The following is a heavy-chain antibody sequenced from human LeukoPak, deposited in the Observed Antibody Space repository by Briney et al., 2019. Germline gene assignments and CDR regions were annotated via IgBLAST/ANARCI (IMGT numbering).Heavy chain of an antibody. J-gene: IGHJ4*02. Sequence: GGSLRLSCAASGFSFSNYWMSWVRQAPGKGLEWVASVSENGRAKPYVASVRGRFTISRDNTKNSLYLQMNSLRVEDTAVYYCARGGAAAARKRGIDYWGQGTLVTVSS. CDR3: ARGGAAAARKRGIDY. D-gene: IGHD6-13*01. CDR1: GFSFSNYW. V-gene: IGHV3-7*01. CDR2: VSENGRAK.